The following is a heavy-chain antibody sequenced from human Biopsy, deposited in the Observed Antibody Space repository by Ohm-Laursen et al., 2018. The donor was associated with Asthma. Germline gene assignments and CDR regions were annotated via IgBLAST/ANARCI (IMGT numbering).Heavy chain of an antibody. J-gene: IGHJ4*02. Sequence: GSSVKVSCKAPGGTFSNFAISWVRQAPGQGLEWLGGIMTVFGTTNYAQKIQGRVTITADESTSTAYMELSSLSSDDTAVYNCASDFPKDYVRYNFQCWGQGTLVTVSS. V-gene: IGHV1-69*01. D-gene: IGHD4-17*01. CDR2: IMTVFGTT. CDR3: ASDFPKDYVRYNFQC. CDR1: GGTFSNFA.